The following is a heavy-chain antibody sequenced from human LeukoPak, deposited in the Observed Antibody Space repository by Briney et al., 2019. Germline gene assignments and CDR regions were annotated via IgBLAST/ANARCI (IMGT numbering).Heavy chain of an antibody. CDR1: RLSISFYW. Sequence: GGSLRLSCAASRLSISFYWMRWVRQVPGEGLEWVANIKQEGTEKDYVDSVKGRFTLSRDNAKNSVYLQMNSLRDEDTAVYYCARDPEGDDYDMDVWGQGTTVTVSS. CDR3: ARDPEGDDYDMDV. CDR2: IKQEGTEK. J-gene: IGHJ6*02. D-gene: IGHD3-16*01. V-gene: IGHV3-7*04.